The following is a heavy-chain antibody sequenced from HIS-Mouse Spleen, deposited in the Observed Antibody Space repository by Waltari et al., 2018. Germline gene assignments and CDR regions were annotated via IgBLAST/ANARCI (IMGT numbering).Heavy chain of an antibody. J-gene: IGHJ1*01. CDR1: GYTFTSSD. D-gene: IGHD2-2*01. CDR2: MNPNSGNT. Sequence: QVQLVQSGAEVKKPGASVKVSCKASGYTFTSSDINWMRQATGQGLEWMGWMNPNSGNTGYAQKFQGRVTMTRNTSISTAYMELSSLRSEDTAVYYCARRAIVVVPAAEYFQHWGQGTLVTVSS. V-gene: IGHV1-8*01. CDR3: ARRAIVVVPAAEYFQH.